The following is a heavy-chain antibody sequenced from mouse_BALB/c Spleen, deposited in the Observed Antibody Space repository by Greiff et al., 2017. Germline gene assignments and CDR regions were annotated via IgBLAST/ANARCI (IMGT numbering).Heavy chain of an antibody. D-gene: IGHD1-1*01. Sequence: VQLQQSGPGLVAPSQSLSITCTVSGFSLTSYGVHWVRQPPGKGLEWLGVIWAGGSTNYNSALMSRLSISKDNSKSQVFLKMNSLQTDDTAMYYCARDRYYGREDAMDYWGQGTSVTVSS. CDR3: ARDRYYGREDAMDY. CDR2: IWAGGST. CDR1: GFSLTSYG. J-gene: IGHJ4*01. V-gene: IGHV2-9*02.